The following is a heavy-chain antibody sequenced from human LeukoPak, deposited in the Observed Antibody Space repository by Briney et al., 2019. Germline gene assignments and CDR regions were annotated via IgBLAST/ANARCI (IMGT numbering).Heavy chain of an antibody. CDR2: INPSGGST. V-gene: IGHV1-46*01. J-gene: IGHJ4*02. CDR1: VYTFTSYY. D-gene: IGHD3-10*01. CDR3: ARDSGMVRGTVDY. Sequence: GASVNVSCKSSVYTFTSYYMYWVRQAPGHGLEWMGIINPSGGSTSYAQKFQGRVTMTRDTSTSTVYMELSSLRSEDTAVYYCARDSGMVRGTVDYWGQGTLVTVSS.